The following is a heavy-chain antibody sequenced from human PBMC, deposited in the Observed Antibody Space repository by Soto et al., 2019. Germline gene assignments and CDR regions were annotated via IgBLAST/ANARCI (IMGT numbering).Heavy chain of an antibody. Sequence: SETLSLTCAVYGGSFSGYYWSWIRQPPGKGLEWIGEINHSGSTNYNPSLKSRVTISVDTSKNQFSLKLSSVTAADPAVSSCGRSGEARRWTPWGQGTLVTVSS. J-gene: IGHJ5*02. CDR1: GGSFSGYY. CDR3: GRSGEARRWTP. CDR2: INHSGST. V-gene: IGHV4-34*01. D-gene: IGHD6-6*01.